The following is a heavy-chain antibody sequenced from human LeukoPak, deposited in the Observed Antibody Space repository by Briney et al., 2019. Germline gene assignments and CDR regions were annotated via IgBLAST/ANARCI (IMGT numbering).Heavy chain of an antibody. CDR1: GGTFSGYY. CDR3: ARAPWDIVATDDAFDI. Sequence: SETLSLTCAAYGGTFSGYYRSWIRQPPGKGLEWIAEINNSGSTNYNPSLKSRVTISFDTSKNQFSLKLSSVTAAGAAVYYCARAPWDIVATDDAFDIWGQGTMVTVSS. J-gene: IGHJ3*02. CDR2: INNSGST. D-gene: IGHD5-12*01. V-gene: IGHV4-34*01.